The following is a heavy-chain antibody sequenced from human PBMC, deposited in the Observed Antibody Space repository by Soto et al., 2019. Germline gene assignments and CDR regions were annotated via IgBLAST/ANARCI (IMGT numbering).Heavy chain of an antibody. V-gene: IGHV4-31*03. Sequence: QVQLQESGPGLVKPSQTLSLTCTVSGGSISSGGYYWSWIRQHPGKGLEWIGYIYYSGSTYYNPSLKSRXXIXVXXSKNQFSLKLSSVTAADTAVYYCATVPMTSRGFDPWGQGTLVTVSS. CDR2: IYYSGST. J-gene: IGHJ5*02. CDR1: GGSISSGGYY. D-gene: IGHD4-17*01. CDR3: ATVPMTSRGFDP.